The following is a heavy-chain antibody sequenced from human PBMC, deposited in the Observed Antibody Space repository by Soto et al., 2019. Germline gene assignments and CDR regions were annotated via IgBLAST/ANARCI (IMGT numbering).Heavy chain of an antibody. J-gene: IGHJ3*01. CDR1: GFSFTSYT. CDR2: ITGSSTYI. V-gene: IGHV3-21*01. Sequence: PGGSLRLSCAASGFSFTSYTMNWVRQAPGKGLEWVSSITGSSTYIYYADSVRGRFTVSRDNARDSLFLQMNSLRAEDTAVYYCARDSLHTSPSDTLDVWGRGTLVTVSS. CDR3: ARDSLHTSPSDTLDV.